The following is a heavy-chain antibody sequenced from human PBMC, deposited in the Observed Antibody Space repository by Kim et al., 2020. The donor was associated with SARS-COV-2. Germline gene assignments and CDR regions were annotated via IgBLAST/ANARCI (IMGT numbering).Heavy chain of an antibody. D-gene: IGHD3-10*01. J-gene: IGHJ6*01. Sequence: SETLSLTCAVYGGSFSGYYWSWIRQPPGKGLEWIGEINHSGSTNYNPSLKSRVTISVDTSKNQFSLKLSSVTAADTAVYYCARVIIRGGHYYYYYGMDV. CDR2: INHSGST. CDR3: ARVIIRGGHYYYYYGMDV. CDR1: GGSFSGYY. V-gene: IGHV4-34*01.